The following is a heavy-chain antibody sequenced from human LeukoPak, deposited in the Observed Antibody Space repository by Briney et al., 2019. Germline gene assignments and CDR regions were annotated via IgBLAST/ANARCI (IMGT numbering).Heavy chain of an antibody. V-gene: IGHV4-34*01. CDR2: INHSGST. CDR3: ARDLYYYDSSGSGAFDI. Sequence: SETLSLTCAVYGGSFSGYYWSWIRQPPGKGLEWIGEINHSGSTNYNPSLKSRVTISVDTSKNQFSLKLSSVTAADTAVYYCARDLYYYDSSGSGAFDIWGQGTMVTVSS. D-gene: IGHD3-22*01. CDR1: GGSFSGYY. J-gene: IGHJ3*02.